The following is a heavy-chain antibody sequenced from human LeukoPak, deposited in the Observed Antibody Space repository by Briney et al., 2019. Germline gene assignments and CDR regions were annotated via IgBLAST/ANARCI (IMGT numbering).Heavy chain of an antibody. J-gene: IGHJ4*02. CDR1: GGTFSSYA. V-gene: IGHV1-69*05. D-gene: IGHD6-19*01. Sequence: SVKVSCKASGGTFSSYAISWVRQAPGQGLEWMGGIIPIFGTANYAQKFQGRVTITTDESTSTAYMELSSLRSEDTAVYYCARDSLAVACTFDYWGQGTLVTVSS. CDR3: ARDSLAVACTFDY. CDR2: IIPIFGTA.